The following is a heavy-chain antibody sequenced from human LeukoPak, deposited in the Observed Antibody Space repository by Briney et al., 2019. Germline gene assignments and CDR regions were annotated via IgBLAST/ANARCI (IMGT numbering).Heavy chain of an antibody. CDR2: TNHSGST. Sequence: PSETLSLTCTVSGGSISSSKYYWSWIRQPPGKGLEWIGETNHSGSTNYNPSLKSRVTISVDTSKNQFSLKLSSVTAADTAVYYCARRYSSGYYYVGYWGQGTLVTVSS. CDR3: ARRYSSGYYYVGY. J-gene: IGHJ4*02. CDR1: GGSISSSKYY. V-gene: IGHV4-39*07. D-gene: IGHD3-22*01.